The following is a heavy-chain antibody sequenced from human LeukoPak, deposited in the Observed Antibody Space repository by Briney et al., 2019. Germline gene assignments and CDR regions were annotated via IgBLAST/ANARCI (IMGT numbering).Heavy chain of an antibody. CDR2: INHSGST. J-gene: IGHJ6*02. CDR3: ASRGVTPGVYYYGMDV. V-gene: IGHV4-34*01. CDR1: GGSFSSYY. D-gene: IGHD4-4*01. Sequence: SETLSLTCAVYGGSFSSYYWSWIRQPPGKGLEWIGEINHSGSTNYNPSLKSRVTISVDTSKNQFSLKLSSVTAADTAVYYCASRGVTPGVYYYGMDVWGQGTTVTVSS.